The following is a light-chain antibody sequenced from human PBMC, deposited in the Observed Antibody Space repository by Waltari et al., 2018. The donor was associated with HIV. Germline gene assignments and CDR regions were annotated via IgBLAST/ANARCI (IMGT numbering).Light chain of an antibody. Sequence: DIQMTQSPATLSASVGDRVTISCRASQNINRGLAWYEQRPGKPPKFLIYQASNLESGVPSRFRGSGSGTLFTLTINSLQPDDFATYYCQQYHAYPVTFGGGTKVENK. J-gene: IGKJ4*01. CDR3: QQYHAYPVT. CDR2: QAS. CDR1: QNINRG. V-gene: IGKV1-5*01.